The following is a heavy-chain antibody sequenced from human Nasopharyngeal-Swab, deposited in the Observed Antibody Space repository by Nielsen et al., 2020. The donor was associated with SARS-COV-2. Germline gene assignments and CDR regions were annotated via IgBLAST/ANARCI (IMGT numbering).Heavy chain of an antibody. J-gene: IGHJ5*02. D-gene: IGHD2/OR15-2a*01. V-gene: IGHV4-34*01. CDR2: INHSGST. Sequence: WIRQPRGKGLEWIGEINHSGSTNYNPSLKSRVTISVDTSKNQFSLKLSSVTAADTAVYYCARGKRSNYFRVSPPNWFDPWGQGTLVTVSS. CDR3: ARGKRSNYFRVSPPNWFDP.